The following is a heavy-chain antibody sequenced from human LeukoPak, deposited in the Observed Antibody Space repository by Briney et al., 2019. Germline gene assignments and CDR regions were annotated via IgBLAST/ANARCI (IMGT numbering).Heavy chain of an antibody. CDR2: ISWNSGSI. D-gene: IGHD6-25*01. V-gene: IGHV3-9*01. CDR1: GFTFDDYA. J-gene: IGHJ4*02. Sequence: GGSLRLSCAASGFTFDDYAMHWVRQAPGKGLEWVSGISWNSGSIGYADSVKGRFTISRDNAKNSLYLQMNSLRAEDTALYYCAKDPSPYSSGCENWGQGTLVTVSS. CDR3: AKDPSPYSSGCEN.